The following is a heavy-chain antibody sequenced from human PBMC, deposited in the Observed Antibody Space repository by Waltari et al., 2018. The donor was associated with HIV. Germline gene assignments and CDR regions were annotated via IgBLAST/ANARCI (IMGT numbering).Heavy chain of an antibody. Sequence: EVHLLESGGGLVKPGGSLRLSCGGAGFTFRDYPMTWVRQAPGRGLEWVSSISGSVDSTCYADSVKGRCTISRDNSDDTLFLHMFRLRVEDTAVYYCAKGFGAPAYCGGDCYSEALEGWGQGTSVTVSS. CDR3: AKGFGAPAYCGGDCYSEALEG. D-gene: IGHD2-21*02. CDR1: GFTFRDYP. CDR2: ISGSVDST. V-gene: IGHV3-23*01. J-gene: IGHJ3*01.